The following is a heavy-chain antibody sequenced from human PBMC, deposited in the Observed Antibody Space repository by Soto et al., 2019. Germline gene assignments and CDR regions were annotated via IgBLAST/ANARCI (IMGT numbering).Heavy chain of an antibody. CDR1: GGTFSSYT. J-gene: IGHJ4*02. CDR3: ATLSYDYGDYDGPYYFDY. D-gene: IGHD4-17*01. CDR2: IIPILGIA. Sequence: GASVKVSCKASGGTFSSYTISWVRQAPGQGLEWMGRIIPILGIANYAQKFQGRVTITADKSTSTAYMELSSLRSEDTAVYYCATLSYDYGDYDGPYYFDYWGQGTLVTVSS. V-gene: IGHV1-69*02.